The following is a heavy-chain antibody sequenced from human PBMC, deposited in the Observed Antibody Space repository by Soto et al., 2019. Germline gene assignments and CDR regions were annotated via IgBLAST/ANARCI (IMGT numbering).Heavy chain of an antibody. CDR1: GGTFSSYA. Sequence: ASVKVSCKASGGTFSSYAISRVRQAPGQGLEWMGGIIPIFGTANYAQKFQGRVTITADESTSTAYMELSSLRSEDTAVYYCARVDTAMVYYYYGMDVWGQGTTVTVSS. D-gene: IGHD5-18*01. V-gene: IGHV1-69*13. CDR2: IIPIFGTA. J-gene: IGHJ6*02. CDR3: ARVDTAMVYYYYGMDV.